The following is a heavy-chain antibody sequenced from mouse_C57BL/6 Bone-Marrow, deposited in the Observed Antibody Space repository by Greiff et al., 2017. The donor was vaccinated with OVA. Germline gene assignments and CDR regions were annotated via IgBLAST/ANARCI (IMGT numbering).Heavy chain of an antibody. Sequence: QVQLQQPGAELVRPGSSVKLSCKASGYTFTSYWMHWVKQRPIQGLEWIGNIDPSDSETHYNQKFKDKATLTVDKSSSTAYMQLSSLTSEDSAVYYCARRDSVWYFDVWGTGTTVTVSS. CDR1: GYTFTSYW. CDR2: IDPSDSET. J-gene: IGHJ1*03. V-gene: IGHV1-52*01. CDR3: ARRDSVWYFDV. D-gene: IGHD2-12*01.